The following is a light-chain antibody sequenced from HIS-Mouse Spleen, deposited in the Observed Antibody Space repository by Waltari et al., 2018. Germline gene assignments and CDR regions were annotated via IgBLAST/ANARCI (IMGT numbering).Light chain of an antibody. CDR1: QSVLYSSNNKNY. Sequence: DIVMTQSPASLAVSLGERATIHCQSSQSVLYSSNNKNYLAWYQQKPGQPPKLLIYWASTRESGVPDRFSGSGSGTDFTLTISSLQAEDVAVYYCQQYYSTPYTFGQGTKLEIK. J-gene: IGKJ2*01. CDR2: WAS. V-gene: IGKV4-1*01. CDR3: QQYYSTPYT.